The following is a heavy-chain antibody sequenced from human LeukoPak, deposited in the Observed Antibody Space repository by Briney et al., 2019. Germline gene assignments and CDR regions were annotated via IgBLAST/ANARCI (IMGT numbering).Heavy chain of an antibody. J-gene: IGHJ3*02. CDR3: ARGVTVIVPFHGAFDI. CDR2: IYSGGST. V-gene: IGHV3-53*01. Sequence: GGSLRLSCAASGFTVSSNYMRWVRQAPGKGLEWVSVIYSGGSTYYADSVKGRFTISRVKSRNTLYLQMHSLRAEDTAVYYCARGVTVIVPFHGAFDIWCQGTMVTASS. CDR1: GFTVSSNY. D-gene: IGHD3-22*01.